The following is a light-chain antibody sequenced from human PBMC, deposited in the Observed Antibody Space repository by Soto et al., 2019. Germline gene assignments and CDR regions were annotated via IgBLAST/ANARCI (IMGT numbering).Light chain of an antibody. CDR2: EVS. V-gene: IGLV2-8*01. CDR1: SSDVGGYNY. J-gene: IGLJ2*01. CDR3: SSYAGSNNFVV. Sequence: QSVLTQPPSASGSPGQSVTISCTGTSSDVGGYNYVSWYQQHPGKAPKLMIYEVSTRPSGVPDRFSGSKSVNTASLTVSGLQAEDDADYYCSSYAGSNNFVVFGGGTKLTVL.